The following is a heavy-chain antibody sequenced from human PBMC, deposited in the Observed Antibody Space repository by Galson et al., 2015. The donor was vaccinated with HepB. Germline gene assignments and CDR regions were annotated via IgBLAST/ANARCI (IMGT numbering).Heavy chain of an antibody. Sequence: WGWIRQPPGKGLEWIGRIYHGGDTYYNPSLKSRVTISVDTSKNEFSLKVKSVTTADTAVYYCARPRYCSSATCSAAFDYWGQGSLVTVSS. CDR3: ARPRYCSSATCSAAFDY. CDR2: IYHGGDT. D-gene: IGHD2-2*01. J-gene: IGHJ4*02. V-gene: IGHV4-39*01.